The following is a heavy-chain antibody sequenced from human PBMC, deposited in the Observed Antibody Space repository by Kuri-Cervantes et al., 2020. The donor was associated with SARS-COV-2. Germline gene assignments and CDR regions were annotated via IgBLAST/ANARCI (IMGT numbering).Heavy chain of an antibody. CDR2: IYSGGST. V-gene: IGHV3-53*01. Sequence: GGSLRLSCAASGFTVSSNYMSWVRQAPGKGLEWVSVIYSGGSTYYADSVKVRFTISRDNSKNTLYLQMNSLRAEDTAVYYCARWGGSSWYQKYYYYMDVWGKGTTVTVSS. J-gene: IGHJ6*03. D-gene: IGHD6-13*01. CDR1: GFTVSSNY. CDR3: ARWGGSSWYQKYYYYMDV.